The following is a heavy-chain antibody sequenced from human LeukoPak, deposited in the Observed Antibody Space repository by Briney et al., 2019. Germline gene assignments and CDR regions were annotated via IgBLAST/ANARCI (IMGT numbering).Heavy chain of an antibody. D-gene: IGHD3-16*02. J-gene: IGHJ4*02. V-gene: IGHV1-2*02. CDR3: ARIDDYDYVWGSYRD. Sequence: ASVKVSCKASGYTFTGYYMHWVRQAPGQGLEWMGWINPNSGGTNYAQKFQGRVTMTRDTSISTAYMELSRLRSDDTAVYYCARIDDYDYVWGSYRDWGQETLVTVSS. CDR2: INPNSGGT. CDR1: GYTFTGYY.